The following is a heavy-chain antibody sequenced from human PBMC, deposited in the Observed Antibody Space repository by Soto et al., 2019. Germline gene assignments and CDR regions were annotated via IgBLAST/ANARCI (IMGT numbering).Heavy chain of an antibody. D-gene: IGHD3-22*01. CDR1: GFSLSTSGVG. Sequence: QITLKESGPTLVNPTQTLTLTCTFSGFSLSTSGVGVGWIRQPPGKALEWLALIYWDDDKRYSPSLKNRLTNAKDTSKNQVLLIMTNMDPVDTGTYYCAHRRIDSSGLGNHGAFDIWGQGTMVTVSS. J-gene: IGHJ3*02. CDR2: IYWDDDK. CDR3: AHRRIDSSGLGNHGAFDI. V-gene: IGHV2-5*02.